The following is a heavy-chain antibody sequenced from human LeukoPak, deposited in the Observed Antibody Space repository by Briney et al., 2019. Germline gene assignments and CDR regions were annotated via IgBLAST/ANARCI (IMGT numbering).Heavy chain of an antibody. V-gene: IGHV3-66*01. D-gene: IGHD2-15*01. Sequence: SGGSLRLSCAASGFTVSSNYMSWVRQTPGKGLEWVSVIYSAGSTYYADSVKGRFIISRDNSKNTLYLQMNSLRAEDTAVYYCARDYSWDAFDIWGQGTMVTVSS. J-gene: IGHJ3*02. CDR1: GFTVSSNY. CDR2: IYSAGST. CDR3: ARDYSWDAFDI.